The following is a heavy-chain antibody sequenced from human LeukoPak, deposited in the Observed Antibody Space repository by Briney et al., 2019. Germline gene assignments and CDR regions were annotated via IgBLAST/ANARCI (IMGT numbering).Heavy chain of an antibody. Sequence: SQTLSLTCAVSGGSTSSGGYSWSWIRQPPGKGLEWIGYIYHSGSTYYNPSLKSRVTISVDRSKNQFSLKLSSVTAADTAVYYCAAGLRDYFDYWGQGTLVTVSS. CDR1: GGSTSSGGYS. CDR3: AAGLRDYFDY. CDR2: IYHSGST. V-gene: IGHV4-30-2*01. J-gene: IGHJ4*02. D-gene: IGHD5/OR15-5a*01.